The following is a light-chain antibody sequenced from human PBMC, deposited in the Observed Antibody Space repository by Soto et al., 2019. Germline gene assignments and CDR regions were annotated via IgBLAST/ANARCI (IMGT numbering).Light chain of an antibody. CDR1: SSDVGGYNY. V-gene: IGLV2-14*01. Sequence: QSALTQPASVSGSPEQSMTLSCTGTSSDVGGYNYVSWYQQHPGKSPKLMIYDVSNRPSGVSNRFSGSKSGNTASLTISGLQAEYEADYYCSSYTSSSIVVFGGGTKRTVL. J-gene: IGLJ2*01. CDR3: SSYTSSSIVV. CDR2: DVS.